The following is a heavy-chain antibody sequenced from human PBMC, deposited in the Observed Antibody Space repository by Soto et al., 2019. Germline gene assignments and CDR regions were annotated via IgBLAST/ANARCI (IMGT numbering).Heavy chain of an antibody. CDR2: ISAYNGNT. CDR3: ARGAGLLWFGELSFDY. CDR1: GYTFTSYG. J-gene: IGHJ4*02. D-gene: IGHD3-10*01. Sequence: QVQLVQSGAEVKKPGASVKVSCKASGYTFTSYGISWVRQAPGQGLEWMGWISAYNGNTNYAQKLQGRVTMTTDTXTXXDYMELRSLRSDDTVVYYCARGAGLLWFGELSFDYWGQGTLVTVSS. V-gene: IGHV1-18*01.